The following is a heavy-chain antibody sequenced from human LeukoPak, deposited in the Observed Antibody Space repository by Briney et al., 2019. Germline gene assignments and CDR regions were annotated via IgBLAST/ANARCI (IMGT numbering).Heavy chain of an antibody. V-gene: IGHV1-18*01. CDR1: GGTFSSYA. D-gene: IGHD2-15*01. CDR3: ARDHMVRSLAGTLDY. CDR2: ISANNGNT. Sequence: GASVKVSCKASGGTFSSYAISWVRQAPGQGLEWMGWISANNGNTNYAQKFQGRVTMTTDTSTGTAYMELRGLRSDDTAVYYCARDHMVRSLAGTLDYWGQGTLVTLSS. J-gene: IGHJ4*02.